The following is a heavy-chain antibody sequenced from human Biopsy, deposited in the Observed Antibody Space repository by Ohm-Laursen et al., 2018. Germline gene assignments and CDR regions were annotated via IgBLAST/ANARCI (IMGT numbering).Heavy chain of an antibody. CDR1: GGSIRSDY. J-gene: IGHJ6*02. Sequence: SDTLSLTCTVSGGSIRSDYWSWIRQTPGKGLEWIGYIYYMGSTNYNPSLKSRVTISVDTSKNQFSLRLNSVTAADTAVYYCARATNSTGWPYYYFYGMDVWGQGTTVTVSS. D-gene: IGHD2/OR15-2a*01. V-gene: IGHV4-59*07. CDR3: ARATNSTGWPYYYFYGMDV. CDR2: IYYMGST.